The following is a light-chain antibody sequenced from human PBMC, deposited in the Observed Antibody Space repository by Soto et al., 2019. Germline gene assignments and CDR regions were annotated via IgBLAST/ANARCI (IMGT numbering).Light chain of an antibody. CDR2: EVS. J-gene: IGLJ3*02. CDR1: SSDVGSYNL. Sequence: QSVLTQPASVSGSPGQSITISCTGTSSDVGSYNLVSWYQQHPGQVPKLMVYEVSKRPAGVSNRFSGSKSGNTASLTISGLQAEDEADYYCCSFATSGTWVFGGGTQLTVL. CDR3: CSFATSGTWV. V-gene: IGLV2-23*02.